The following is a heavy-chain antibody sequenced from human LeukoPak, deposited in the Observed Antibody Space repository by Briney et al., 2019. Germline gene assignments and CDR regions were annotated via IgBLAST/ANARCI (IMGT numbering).Heavy chain of an antibody. Sequence: GGSLRLSCAASGFTFSSYAMSWVRQAPGKGLEWVSAISGSGGSTYYADSVKGRFTISRDNSKNTLYLQMNSLRAEDTAVYYCAKDLGSSGDHCYYYYGMDVWGQGTTVTVSS. D-gene: IGHD6-19*01. J-gene: IGHJ6*02. CDR1: GFTFSSYA. CDR3: AKDLGSSGDHCYYYYGMDV. CDR2: ISGSGGST. V-gene: IGHV3-23*01.